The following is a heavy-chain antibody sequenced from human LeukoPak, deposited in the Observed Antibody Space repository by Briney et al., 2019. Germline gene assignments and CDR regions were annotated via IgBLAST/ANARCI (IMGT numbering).Heavy chain of an antibody. CDR1: GFTVSSNY. J-gene: IGHJ4*02. CDR3: AKDPTATSGAFFDY. CDR2: IYSGGST. Sequence: PGGSLRLSCAASGFTVSSNYMSWVRQAPGKGLEWVSVIYSGGSTYYADSVKGRFTISRDNSKNTLYLQMNSLRPGDTAVYYCAKDPTATSGAFFDYWGQGTLVTVSS. V-gene: IGHV3-66*01. D-gene: IGHD5-12*01.